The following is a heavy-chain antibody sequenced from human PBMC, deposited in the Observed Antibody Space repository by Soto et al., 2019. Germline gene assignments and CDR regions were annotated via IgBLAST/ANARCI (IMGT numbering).Heavy chain of an antibody. Sequence: QVRLVQSGSEVKKPGASVKVSCKASGYTFTSYGFSWVRQAPGQGLEWVGWISAHHGDTNYAQKFQGRVTMTTDTSTSTAYMELRSLRSDDTAVYYRARDTMVTSNWFDTWGQGTLVPVSS. J-gene: IGHJ5*02. CDR3: ARDTMVTSNWFDT. CDR2: ISAHHGDT. CDR1: GYTFTSYG. D-gene: IGHD4-17*01. V-gene: IGHV1-18*01.